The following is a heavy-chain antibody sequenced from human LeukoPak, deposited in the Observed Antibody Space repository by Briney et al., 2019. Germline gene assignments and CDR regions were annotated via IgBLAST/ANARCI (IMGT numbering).Heavy chain of an antibody. D-gene: IGHD4-23*01. Sequence: EASVKVSCKASGYTFTSYYMHWVRQAPGQGLEWLGIINPNGDRTAYAQNFQGRVTMTRDASTTTFYLELSSLRSEDTAVYFCARDMSTRVTPISYAFDVWGQGTMVIVSS. CDR1: GYTFTSYY. CDR3: ARDMSTRVTPISYAFDV. V-gene: IGHV1-46*01. CDR2: INPNGDRT. J-gene: IGHJ3*01.